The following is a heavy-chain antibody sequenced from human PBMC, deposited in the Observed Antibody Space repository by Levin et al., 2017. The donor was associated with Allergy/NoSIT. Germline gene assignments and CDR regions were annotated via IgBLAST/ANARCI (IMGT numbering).Heavy chain of an antibody. Sequence: PGGSLRLSCAASGFTFSSYWMHWVRQAPGKGLVWVSRINSDGSSTSYADSVKGRFTISRDNAKNTLYLQMNSLRAEDTAVYYCASLIAVYVYGIYGMDVWGQGTTVTVSS. CDR2: INSDGSST. CDR1: GFTFSSYW. CDR3: ASLIAVYVYGIYGMDV. J-gene: IGHJ6*02. V-gene: IGHV3-74*01. D-gene: IGHD6-19*01.